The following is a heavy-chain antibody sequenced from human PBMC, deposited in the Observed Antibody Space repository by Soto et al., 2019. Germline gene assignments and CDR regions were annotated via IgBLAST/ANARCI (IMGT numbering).Heavy chain of an antibody. D-gene: IGHD4-17*01. Sequence: QVQLVQSGAEVRKPGASVRLSCETSGYYFNQYYIHWVRQAPGQGLEWMGIINLRGGTTEYAHKFRGRVTVTGDTSTSTAYMQLSSLRPDDTAVYFCARGPDDSDVPRWDYWGQGTLVTVSS. CDR2: INLRGGTT. CDR1: GYYFNQYY. J-gene: IGHJ4*02. V-gene: IGHV1-46*02. CDR3: ARGPDDSDVPRWDY.